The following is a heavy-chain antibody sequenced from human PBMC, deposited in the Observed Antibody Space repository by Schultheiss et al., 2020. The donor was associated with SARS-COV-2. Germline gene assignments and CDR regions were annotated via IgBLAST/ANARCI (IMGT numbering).Heavy chain of an antibody. CDR1: GGSFSGYY. D-gene: IGHD3-22*01. J-gene: IGHJ6*02. V-gene: IGHV4-38-2*01. Sequence: GSLSLTCAVYGGSFSGYYWGWIRQPPGKGLEWIGSIYHSGSTYYNPSLKSRVTISVDTSKNQFSLKLSSVTAADTAVYYCARGLTYYYDSSGYYFTRVLGYYYYGMDVWGQGTTVTVSS. CDR2: IYHSGST. CDR3: ARGLTYYYDSSGYYFTRVLGYYYYGMDV.